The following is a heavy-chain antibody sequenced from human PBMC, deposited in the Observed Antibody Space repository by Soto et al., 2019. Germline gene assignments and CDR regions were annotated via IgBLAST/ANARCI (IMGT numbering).Heavy chain of an antibody. D-gene: IGHD1-26*01. CDR2: ISAYNGNT. V-gene: IGHV1-18*01. CDR1: GYTFTSYG. CDR3: ARDSALELGDS. Sequence: QVQLVQSGAEVKKPGASVKVSCKASGYTFTSYGISWVRQAPGQGLEWMGWISAYNGNTNYAQKPQGRATMTTETATSTAYMELRRLRSDDTAVYYCARDSALELGDSWGQGTLVTVSS. J-gene: IGHJ5*01.